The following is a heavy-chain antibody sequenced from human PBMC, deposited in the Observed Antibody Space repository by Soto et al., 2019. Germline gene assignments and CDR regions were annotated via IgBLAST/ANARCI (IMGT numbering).Heavy chain of an antibody. J-gene: IGHJ6*03. CDR1: GYTFTSYG. Sequence: ASVKVSCKASGYTFTSYGISWVRQAPGQGLEWMGWISAYNGNTNYAQKLQGRVTMTTDTSTSTAYMELRSLRSDDTAVYYCARNPDPHYSYYYYMAVWGKGTTVTVSS. CDR2: ISAYNGNT. CDR3: ARNPDPHYSYYYYMAV. V-gene: IGHV1-18*01.